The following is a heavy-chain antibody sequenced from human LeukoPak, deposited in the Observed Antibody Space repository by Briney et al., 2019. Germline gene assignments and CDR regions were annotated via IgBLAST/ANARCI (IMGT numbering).Heavy chain of an antibody. V-gene: IGHV3-66*02. J-gene: IGHJ4*02. CDR3: ARSPNADYFDY. CDR2: IYSGGST. CDR1: GFTVSSNY. Sequence: GGSLRLSCAASGFTVSSNYMSWVRQAPGKGLEWVSVIYSGGSTYYADSVKGRFTISRDNSKNTLYLQMNSLRAEDTAMYYCARSPNADYFDYWGQGTLVTVSS.